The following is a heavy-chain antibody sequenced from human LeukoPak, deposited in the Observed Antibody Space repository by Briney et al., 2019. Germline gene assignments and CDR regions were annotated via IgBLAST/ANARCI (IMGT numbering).Heavy chain of an antibody. CDR2: INEDATTI. D-gene: IGHD3-16*01. CDR3: VRDLILVWTPGDDFDF. J-gene: IGHJ4*02. Sequence: PGGSLRLSCAASGSAFSAYWMHWVRQAPGKGLEWVSRINEDATTITYADSVKGRFIVSRDNSKKSLYLQMNNLRAEDTAVYYCVRDLILVWTPGDDFDFWGQGTWSLSPQ. CDR1: GSAFSAYW. V-gene: IGHV3-74*01.